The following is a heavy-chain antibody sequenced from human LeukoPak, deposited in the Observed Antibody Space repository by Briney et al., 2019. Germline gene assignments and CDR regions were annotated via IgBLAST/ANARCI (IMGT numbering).Heavy chain of an antibody. CDR1: GYTFTNFA. CDR2: INPYNGNT. V-gene: IGHV1-18*01. J-gene: IGHJ6*03. Sequence: ASVKVSCKASGYTFTNFAISWVRQAPGQGLEWMGWINPYNGNTKYALKVQGRVTMTTDTSKSTAYMELRSLSPDDTAVFYCARGRIPARLRELGVVTDRHYYMDVWGKGTTVTVSS. D-gene: IGHD3-3*01. CDR3: ARGRIPARLRELGVVTDRHYYMDV.